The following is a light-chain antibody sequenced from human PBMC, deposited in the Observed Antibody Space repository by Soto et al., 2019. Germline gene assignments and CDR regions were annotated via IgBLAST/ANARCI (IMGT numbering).Light chain of an antibody. J-gene: IGKJ4*01. Sequence: EIVMTQSPATLSVSPGERATLSCRASQTISTFLGWYQQKPGQAPRLLFYDASNRATGVPARFSVSGSGTDFTLTISSLQPEDFAVYYCQQKSAWPLTFGGGTKVDIK. CDR1: QTISTF. CDR3: QQKSAWPLT. V-gene: IGKV3-11*01. CDR2: DAS.